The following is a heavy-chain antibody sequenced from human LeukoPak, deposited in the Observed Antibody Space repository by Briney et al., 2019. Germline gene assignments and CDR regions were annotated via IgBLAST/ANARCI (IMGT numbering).Heavy chain of an antibody. D-gene: IGHD3-10*01. CDR2: IYYTGST. V-gene: IGHV4-59*12. CDR3: ARDLLWDYGSGSYYP. J-gene: IGHJ5*02. Sequence: PSETLSLTCTVSGGSISNYYWSWIRQPPGKGLEWIAYIYYTGSTNYNPSLKSRVTISVDTSKNQFSLKLTSVTAADTAVYYCARDLLWDYGSGSYYPWGQGTLVTVSS. CDR1: GGSISNYY.